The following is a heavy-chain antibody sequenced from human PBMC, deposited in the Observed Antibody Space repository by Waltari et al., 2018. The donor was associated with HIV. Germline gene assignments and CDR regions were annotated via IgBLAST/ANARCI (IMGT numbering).Heavy chain of an antibody. CDR2: IYYSGST. D-gene: IGHD3-10*01. CDR3: ARVSYGSGGLDY. Sequence: QLQLQESGPGLVKPSETLSLTCPVSGGSISSSNYYWGWIRQPPGKGLEWIGSIYYSGSTYYNPSLKSRVTISVDTSKNQFSLKLSSVTAADTAVYYCARVSYGSGGLDYWGQGTLVTVSS. V-gene: IGHV4-39*07. CDR1: GGSISSSNYY. J-gene: IGHJ4*02.